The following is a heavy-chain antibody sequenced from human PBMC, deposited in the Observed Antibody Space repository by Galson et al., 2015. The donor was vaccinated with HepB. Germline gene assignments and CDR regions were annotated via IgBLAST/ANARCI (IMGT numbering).Heavy chain of an antibody. CDR1: GFTVSSNY. J-gene: IGHJ4*02. CDR2: IYSGGST. V-gene: IGHV3-53*01. D-gene: IGHD6-13*01. CDR3: ARQGSSWSKTPFDY. Sequence: SLRLSCAASGFTVSSNYMSWVRQAPGKGLEWVSVIYSGGSTYYADSVKGRFTISRDNSKNTLYLQMNSLRAEDTAVYYCARQGSSWSKTPFDYWGQGTLVTVSS.